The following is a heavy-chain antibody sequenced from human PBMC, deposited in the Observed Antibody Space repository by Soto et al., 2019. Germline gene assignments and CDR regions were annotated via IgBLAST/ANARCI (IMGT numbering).Heavy chain of an antibody. CDR1: GGSISSDDFS. D-gene: IGHD4-17*01. CDR3: ATTVYSDYVHWFDP. J-gene: IGHJ5*02. Sequence: SETLSLTCAVSGGSISSDDFSWSWIRQPPGKGLEWIGYVYHSGSTHYNPSLKSRVSISVDRSKNQFSLKLSSVTAADTAVYYCATTVYSDYVHWFDPWGQGTLVTVSS. CDR2: VYHSGST. V-gene: IGHV4-30-2*01.